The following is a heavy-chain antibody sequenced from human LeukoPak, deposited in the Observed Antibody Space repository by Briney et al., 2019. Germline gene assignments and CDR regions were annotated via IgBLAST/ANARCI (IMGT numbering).Heavy chain of an antibody. D-gene: IGHD6-19*01. CDR1: GGTFSSYT. Sequence: ASVKVSCKASGGTFSSYTISWVRQAPGQGLEWMGIINPSGGSTSYAQKFQGRVTMTRDTSTSTVYMELSSLRSEDTAVYYCARETVAGLVPFDYWGQGTLVTVSS. V-gene: IGHV1-46*01. J-gene: IGHJ4*02. CDR3: ARETVAGLVPFDY. CDR2: INPSGGST.